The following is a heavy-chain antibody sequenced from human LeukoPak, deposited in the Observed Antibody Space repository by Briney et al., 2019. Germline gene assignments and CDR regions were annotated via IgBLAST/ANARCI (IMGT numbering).Heavy chain of an antibody. CDR1: GFTFSGYC. CDR3: ARVRSSSNWYCYFDC. D-gene: IGHD6-13*01. CDR2: IKQDGGET. J-gene: IGHJ4*02. V-gene: IGHV3-7*05. Sequence: GGSLRLSCAASGFTFSGYCMTWVRQAPGQGLEWVARIKQDGGETYYADSVKGRFTISRDNAENSLYLQMNSLRAEDTAVYYCARVRSSSNWYCYFDCWGQGTLVSVSS.